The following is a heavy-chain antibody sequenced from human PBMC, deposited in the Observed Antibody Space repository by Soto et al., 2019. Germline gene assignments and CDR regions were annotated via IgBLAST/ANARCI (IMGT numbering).Heavy chain of an antibody. J-gene: IGHJ4*02. CDR2: ISASGDTT. Sequence: EVQLVESGGGLVQPGGSLRLSCAASGFTFSSYAMSWVRQAPGKGLVWVSGISASGDTTYDADSVKGRFTISRDFSKNTVYLQMTSLRVEDTAVYYCASTPWNYGENRYFDYWGQGTLVTVSS. CDR1: GFTFSSYA. D-gene: IGHD1-7*01. V-gene: IGHV3-23*04. CDR3: ASTPWNYGENRYFDY.